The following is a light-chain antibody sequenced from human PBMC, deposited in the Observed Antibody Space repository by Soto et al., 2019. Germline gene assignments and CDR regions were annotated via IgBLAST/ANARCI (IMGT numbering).Light chain of an antibody. J-gene: IGKJ4*01. CDR3: QQYGSSPLT. Sequence: DIQMTQSPSSVSASVGDRVTITCRASQGISSWLAWYQQKPGKAPKLLIYAASSRATGIPDRFSGSGSGTDFTLTISRLEPEDVAVYYCQQYGSSPLTFGGGTKVEIK. CDR2: AAS. V-gene: IGKV1-12*01. CDR1: QGISSW.